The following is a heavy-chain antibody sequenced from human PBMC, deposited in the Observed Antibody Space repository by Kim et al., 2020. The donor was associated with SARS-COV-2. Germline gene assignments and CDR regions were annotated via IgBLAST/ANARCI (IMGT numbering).Heavy chain of an antibody. CDR2: ISSSSSYI. Sequence: GGSLRLSCAASGFTFSSYSMNWVRQAPGKGLEWVSSISSSSSYIYYADSVKGRFTISRDNAKNSLYLQMNSLRAEDTAVYYCARGQDVLLWFGELYDAFDIWGQGTMVTVSS. CDR1: GFTFSSYS. D-gene: IGHD3-10*01. V-gene: IGHV3-21*01. CDR3: ARGQDVLLWFGELYDAFDI. J-gene: IGHJ3*02.